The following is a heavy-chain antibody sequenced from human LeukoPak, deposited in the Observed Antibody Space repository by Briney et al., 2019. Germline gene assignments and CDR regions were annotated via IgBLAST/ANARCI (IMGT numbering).Heavy chain of an antibody. CDR2: ILPGGDP. Sequence: GGSLRLSCAASGFTFSGYAMNWVRQAPGEGLEWVSGILPGGDPYYADSVKGRFIISRDNSKKNLYLQMKSLRAEDTGIYYCAKDVKPGSRFDMDSGGQGTLVIVSS. CDR1: GFTFSGYA. V-gene: IGHV3-23*01. CDR3: AKDVKPGSRFDMDS. D-gene: IGHD6-19*01. J-gene: IGHJ4*02.